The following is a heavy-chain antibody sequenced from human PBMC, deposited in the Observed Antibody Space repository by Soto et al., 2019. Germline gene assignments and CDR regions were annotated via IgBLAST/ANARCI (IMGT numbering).Heavy chain of an antibody. Sequence: SETLTLTCTVSGGFISRYYMSWVRQPPGKGMEWIGYIYYSGTTNYNPSPMSRVTMSVDTSRNRFSLRLSSVTAADTAVYYCASQERTGFWYLFDYWGQGAQVTVSS. V-gene: IGHV4-59*08. J-gene: IGHJ4*02. CDR1: GGFISRYY. CDR3: ASQERTGFWYLFDY. CDR2: IYYSGTT. D-gene: IGHD6-13*01.